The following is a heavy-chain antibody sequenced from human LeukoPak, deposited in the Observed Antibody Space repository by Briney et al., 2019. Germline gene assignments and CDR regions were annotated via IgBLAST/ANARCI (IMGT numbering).Heavy chain of an antibody. Sequence: GGSLRLSCAGSGFTFSTYSMNWVRQAPGKGLEWVSYISSSSSHMFYADSVKGRFTISRDNAKNSLYLQMNSLRDEDTAVYHCARGVLAADGALDYWGQGTLVTVSS. J-gene: IGHJ4*02. CDR1: GFTFSTYS. D-gene: IGHD6-13*01. CDR2: ISSSSSHM. CDR3: ARGVLAADGALDY. V-gene: IGHV3-48*02.